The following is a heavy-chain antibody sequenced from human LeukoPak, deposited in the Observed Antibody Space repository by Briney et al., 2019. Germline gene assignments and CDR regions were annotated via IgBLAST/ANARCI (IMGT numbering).Heavy chain of an antibody. V-gene: IGHV3-21*01. CDR1: GFRLTDYT. CDR3: ARQRLGYYLDS. Sequence: GGSLRLSCAASGFRLTDYTMNWVRQAPGKGLEWVSSVSFSSTYIYYADSVKGRFTVSRDNAKNSLYLQMNSLGDGDTAVYYCARQRLGYYLDSWGKGTLVTVSS. J-gene: IGHJ4*02. D-gene: IGHD5-24*01. CDR2: VSFSSTYI.